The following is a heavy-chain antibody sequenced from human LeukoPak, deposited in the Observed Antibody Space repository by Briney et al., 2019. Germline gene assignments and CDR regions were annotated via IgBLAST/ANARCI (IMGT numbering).Heavy chain of an antibody. Sequence: GGSLRLSCAASGFTFSSYAMSWVRQAPGKGLEWISGLSGSGGSIYYADSVKGRFTISRDNSKNTLYLQMNSLRAEDTAVYHCVKGGYDVLTGFYLAFDIRGQGTMVTVSS. CDR3: VKGGYDVLTGFYLAFDI. CDR2: LSGSGGSI. D-gene: IGHD3-9*01. V-gene: IGHV3-23*01. J-gene: IGHJ3*02. CDR1: GFTFSSYA.